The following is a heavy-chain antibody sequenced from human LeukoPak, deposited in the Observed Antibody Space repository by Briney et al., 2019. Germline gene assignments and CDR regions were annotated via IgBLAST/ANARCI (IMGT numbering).Heavy chain of an antibody. CDR1: GDSISIYY. V-gene: IGHV4-59*01. D-gene: IGHD3-22*01. J-gene: IGHJ4*02. CDR2: IYYTGST. CDR3: ARGRGDSRGTSFDS. Sequence: PSETLSLTCTVSGDSISIYYWSWIRQPPGKGPEWIGYIYYTGSTTYNPSLKSRLTISIDTSKSQFSLNLISLTAADTAVYYCARGRGDSRGTSFDSWGQGTLVTVSS.